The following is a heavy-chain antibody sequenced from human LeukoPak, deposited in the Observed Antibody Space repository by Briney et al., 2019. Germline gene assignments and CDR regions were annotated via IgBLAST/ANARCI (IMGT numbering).Heavy chain of an antibody. CDR1: GGTFSSYA. D-gene: IGHD7-27*01. Sequence: SVKVSCKASGGTFSSYAISWVRQAPGQGLEWMGGIIPIFGTANYAQKFQGRVTITTDESTSTAYMELSSLRSEDTAVYYCARVRDNWGSWYFDLWGRGTLVTVSS. V-gene: IGHV1-69*05. CDR2: IIPIFGTA. CDR3: ARVRDNWGSWYFDL. J-gene: IGHJ2*01.